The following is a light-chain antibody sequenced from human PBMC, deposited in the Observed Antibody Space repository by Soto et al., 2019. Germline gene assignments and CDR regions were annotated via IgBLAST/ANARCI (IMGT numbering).Light chain of an antibody. CDR3: QQYQNLWT. Sequence: IRMTQSPATLSVSPGERATLSCRASQTIYSNVAWYQQRPGQPPRLLIYRSSSRATGIPARFSGSGSGTEFTLTINSLQSEDFAVYYCQQYQNLWTFGQGTKVDIK. V-gene: IGKV3-15*01. CDR1: QTIYSN. CDR2: RSS. J-gene: IGKJ1*01.